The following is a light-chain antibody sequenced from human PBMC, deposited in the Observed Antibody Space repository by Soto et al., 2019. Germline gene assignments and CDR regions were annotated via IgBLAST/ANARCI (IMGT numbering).Light chain of an antibody. CDR1: SNDVGYYNY. J-gene: IGLJ2*01. CDR3: CSEAGSYTLL. V-gene: IGLV2-11*01. Sequence: QSALTQPRSVSGCPGQSVTISCTGTSNDVGYYNYVSWYQQHPGKGPKLLIYDVYKRPSGVPARFSGSKSGNTASLTISGLQAEDEADYHCCSEAGSYTLLFGGGTKLTVL. CDR2: DVY.